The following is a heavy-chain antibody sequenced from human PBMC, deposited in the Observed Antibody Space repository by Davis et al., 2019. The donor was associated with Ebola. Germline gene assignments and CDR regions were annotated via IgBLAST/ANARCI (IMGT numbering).Heavy chain of an antibody. J-gene: IGHJ5*02. Sequence: AASVKVSCKASGYTFTSYAMHWVRQAPGQGLEWMGIINPSGGSTSYAQKFQGRVTMTRDTSTSTVYMELSSLRSEDTAVYYCARDKLDSSSPRNWFDPWGQGTLVTVSS. D-gene: IGHD6-6*01. V-gene: IGHV1-46*01. CDR3: ARDKLDSSSPRNWFDP. CDR1: GYTFTSYA. CDR2: INPSGGST.